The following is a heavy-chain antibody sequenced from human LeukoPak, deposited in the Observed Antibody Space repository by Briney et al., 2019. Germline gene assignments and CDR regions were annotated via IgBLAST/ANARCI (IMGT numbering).Heavy chain of an antibody. CDR2: IKSKTDGGTT. CDR3: TSNSRLCTSTSCYYYAMDV. CDR1: GFTFSNAW. D-gene: IGHD2-2*01. V-gene: IGHV3-15*01. Sequence: GGSLRLSCAASGFTFSNAWMTWVRQAPGKGLEWVGRIKSKTDGGTTDYAAPVKGRITISRDDSKNTLYLQMNSLKTEDTAVYYYTSNSRLCTSTSCYYYAMDVWGQGTTVTVSS. J-gene: IGHJ6*02.